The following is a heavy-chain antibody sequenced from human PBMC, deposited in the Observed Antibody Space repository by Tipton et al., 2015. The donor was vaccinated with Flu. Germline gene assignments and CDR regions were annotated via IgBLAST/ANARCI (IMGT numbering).Heavy chain of an antibody. Sequence: QLVQSGGGVVQPGRSLRLSYAASGFTFSSYGMQWVRQARGKGLEWVAVIWYDGSNKYYADSVKGRFTISRDNSKNTLYLQMNSLRAEDTAVYYCARDDGYSSSWYEAFDIWGQGTMVTVSS. J-gene: IGHJ3*02. CDR2: IWYDGSNK. CDR1: GFTFSSYG. CDR3: ARDDGYSSSWYEAFDI. D-gene: IGHD6-13*01. V-gene: IGHV3-33*01.